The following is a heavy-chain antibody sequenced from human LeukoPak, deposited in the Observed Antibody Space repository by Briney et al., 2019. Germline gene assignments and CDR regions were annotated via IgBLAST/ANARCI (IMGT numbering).Heavy chain of an antibody. CDR2: IIPMLAIA. CDR1: GGTFSSSP. Sequence: ASVTVSCKASGGTFSSSPITWVRQAPGQGLEWMGRIIPMLAIANYAPKFQGRVTITADKSTTTAYMELNSLRSEDTAVYYCATENGNVTMVTNFAYWGQGTLVTVSS. D-gene: IGHD4-17*01. V-gene: IGHV1-69*04. J-gene: IGHJ4*02. CDR3: ATENGNVTMVTNFAY.